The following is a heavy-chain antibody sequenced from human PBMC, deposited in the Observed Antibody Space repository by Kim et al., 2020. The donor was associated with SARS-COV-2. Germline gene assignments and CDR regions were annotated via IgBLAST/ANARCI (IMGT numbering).Heavy chain of an antibody. CDR3: AKDISPMIVVVKEAYFDY. D-gene: IGHD3-22*01. J-gene: IGHJ4*02. Sequence: VKGRFTISRDNAKNSLYLQMNSLRAEDTALYYCAKDISPMIVVVKEAYFDYWGQGTLVTVSS. V-gene: IGHV3-9*01.